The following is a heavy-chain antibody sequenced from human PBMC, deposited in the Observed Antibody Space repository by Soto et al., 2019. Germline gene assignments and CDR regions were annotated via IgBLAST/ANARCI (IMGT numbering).Heavy chain of an antibody. CDR3: ARLRRDWGDAFDL. D-gene: IGHD3-16*01. Sequence: SVKVSCKASGGSFGSSAISWVRQAPAQGLEWMGEIIPVFDKANYAQNFQGRLTITADEPTGTVFMQLSSLRSEDTAVYFCARLRRDWGDAFDLWGLGTLVTVSS. CDR1: GGSFGSSA. V-gene: IGHV1-69*13. J-gene: IGHJ3*01. CDR2: IIPVFDKA.